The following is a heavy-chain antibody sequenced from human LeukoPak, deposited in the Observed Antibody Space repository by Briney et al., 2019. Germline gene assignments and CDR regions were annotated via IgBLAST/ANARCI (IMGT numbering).Heavy chain of an antibody. Sequence: GGSLTLSCAVSGFTFSSYGMHWLRQSPGKGLEGVAVIWYDGSNKYYTDSVKALFTISRDNSKNTLYLQMNSLRAEDTAVYYCARDRGYCSSTSCPLDYWGEGTLVTVSS. CDR3: ARDRGYCSSTSCPLDY. CDR2: IWYDGSNK. CDR1: GFTFSSYG. J-gene: IGHJ4*02. D-gene: IGHD2-2*01. V-gene: IGHV3-33*01.